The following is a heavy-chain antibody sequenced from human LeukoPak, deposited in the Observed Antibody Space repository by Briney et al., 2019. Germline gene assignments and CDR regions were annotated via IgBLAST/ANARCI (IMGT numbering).Heavy chain of an antibody. CDR1: GGSISSSSYY. CDR2: IYYSGST. V-gene: IGHV4-39*01. CDR3: ARHNKGSGSYSHYYYYYYMDV. D-gene: IGHD3-10*01. Sequence: SETLSLTCTVSGGSISSSSYYWGWIRQPPGKGLEWIGSIYYSGSTYYNPSLKSRVTISVDTSKNQFSLKPSSVTAADTAVYYCARHNKGSGSYSHYYYYYYMDVWGKGTTVTVSS. J-gene: IGHJ6*03.